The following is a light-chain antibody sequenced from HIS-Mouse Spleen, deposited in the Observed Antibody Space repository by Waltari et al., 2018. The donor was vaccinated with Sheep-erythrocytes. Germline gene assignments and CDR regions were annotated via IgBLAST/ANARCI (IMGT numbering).Light chain of an antibody. CDR1: SSDVGGYNY. CDR3: SSYAGSNNWV. V-gene: IGLV2-8*01. J-gene: IGLJ3*02. Sequence: QSALTQPPSASGSPGQSVTIPCTGTSSDVGGYNYVSWYQQHPGKAPKLMSYEVSKRPSGVPDRFSGSKSGNTASLTVSGLQAEDEADYYCSSYAGSNNWVFGGGTKLTV. CDR2: EVS.